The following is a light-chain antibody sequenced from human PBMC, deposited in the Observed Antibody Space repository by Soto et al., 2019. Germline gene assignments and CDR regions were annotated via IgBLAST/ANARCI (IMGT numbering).Light chain of an antibody. CDR2: DAS. CDR3: QQRYNWPLT. Sequence: EIVLIQSPATLSLSPGDRATLSCRASQTLSTYVAWYQQKPGQAPRLLIYDASNRATGIPARFSGSGSGANFTLTISSLEPEDFAVYYCQQRYNWPLTFGQGTKVDIK. V-gene: IGKV3-11*01. CDR1: QTLSTY. J-gene: IGKJ1*01.